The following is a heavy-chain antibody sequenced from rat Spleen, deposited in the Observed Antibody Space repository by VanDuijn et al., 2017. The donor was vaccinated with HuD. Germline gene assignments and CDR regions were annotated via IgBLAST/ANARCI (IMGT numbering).Heavy chain of an antibody. V-gene: IGHV5-19*01. CDR3: ATTPGRPFAY. Sequence: EVQLVESGGGLVQPGRSLKLSCAASGFTLSDYVMHWIRQAPTKGLEWVTSISPSGNYTFYRDSVKGRFTISRDNAKSTLYLQMDSLRSEDTATYYCATTPGRPFAYWGQGALVTVSS. CDR2: ISPSGNYT. CDR1: GFTLSDYV. D-gene: IGHD5-1*01. J-gene: IGHJ3*01.